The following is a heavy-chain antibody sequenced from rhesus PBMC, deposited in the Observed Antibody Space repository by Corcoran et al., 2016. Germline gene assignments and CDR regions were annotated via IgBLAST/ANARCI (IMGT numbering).Heavy chain of an antibody. V-gene: IGHV2-95*01. CDR2: IYWNGGK. CDR3: AREQRLVADY. D-gene: IGHD6S26*01. J-gene: IGHJ4*01. Sequence: QVTLKESGPAPVKPTQTLTLTCTCSGFSISTTATGVGWNRQPPGKALEWLASIYWNGGKYHSTALKSRLTLPKDATKNHVVPTVTNLDPVYTATYYCAREQRLVADYWGQGCPVTVSS. CDR1: GFSISTTATG.